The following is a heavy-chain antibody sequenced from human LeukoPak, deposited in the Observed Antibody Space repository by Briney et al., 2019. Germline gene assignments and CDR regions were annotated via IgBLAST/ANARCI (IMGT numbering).Heavy chain of an antibody. Sequence: SETLSLTCAVYGGSFSAYYWSWIRQSLGKGLEWIAEINHRGDTNYNPSVKSRVSISVDTSKNQFSLKVTSLTAADTAVYYCARGPTISETGYFDYWGQGTLVTVSS. CDR2: INHRGDT. CDR3: ARGPTISETGYFDY. J-gene: IGHJ4*03. CDR1: GGSFSAYY. V-gene: IGHV4-34*01. D-gene: IGHD1-1*01.